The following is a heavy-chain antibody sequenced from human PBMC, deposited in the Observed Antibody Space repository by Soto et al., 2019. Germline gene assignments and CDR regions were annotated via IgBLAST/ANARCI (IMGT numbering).Heavy chain of an antibody. V-gene: IGHV1-69*12. D-gene: IGHD6-19*01. CDR2: IIPIFGTS. CDR3: ARVAIAVVGTLPRWYFDL. J-gene: IGHJ2*01. Sequence: QVQLMQSGAEVKKPGSSVKVSCKASGGTFSSYAISWVRQAPGQGLEWMGGIIPIFGTSNYAQKFQGRVAITAGESTSAVYMELSSLRSEDTAVYYCARVAIAVVGTLPRWYFDLWGRGTLVTVSS. CDR1: GGTFSSYA.